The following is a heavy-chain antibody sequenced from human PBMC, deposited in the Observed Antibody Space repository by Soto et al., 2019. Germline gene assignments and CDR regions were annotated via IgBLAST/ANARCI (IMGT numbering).Heavy chain of an antibody. CDR2: IYYSGST. V-gene: IGHV4-59*08. D-gene: IGHD3-9*01. CDR3: ARRNDILTGYPPGGDAFDI. CDR1: GGSISSYY. J-gene: IGHJ3*02. Sequence: QVQLQESGPGLVKPSETLSLTCTVSGGSISSYYWSWIRQPPGKGLEWIGYIYYSGSTNYNPSLKSRVTISVDTSKNQFSLKLSSVTAADTAVYYCARRNDILTGYPPGGDAFDIWGQGTMVTVSS.